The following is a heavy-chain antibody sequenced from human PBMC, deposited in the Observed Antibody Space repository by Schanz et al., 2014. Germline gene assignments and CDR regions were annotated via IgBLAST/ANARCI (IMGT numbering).Heavy chain of an antibody. CDR2: INSDGTKR. J-gene: IGHJ5*02. CDR1: GFTLSSYG. CDR3: ARGRELES. D-gene: IGHD1-1*01. V-gene: IGHV3-33*08. Sequence: QVRLVESGGGVVQPGRSLRLSCAASGFTLSSYGMHWVRQAPGKGLEWVAFINSDGTKRFYADSVKSRFTISRDNSRSTLYLQMNSRRAEDTAVYYCARGRELESWGQGTLVTVSS.